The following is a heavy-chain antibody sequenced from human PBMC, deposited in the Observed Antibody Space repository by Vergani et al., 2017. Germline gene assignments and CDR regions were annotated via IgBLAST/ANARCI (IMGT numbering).Heavy chain of an antibody. CDR3: ARQFWVSQGVGAFES. CDR1: GYSISSGYY. D-gene: IGHD3-16*01. Sequence: QVQLQESGPGLVKPSETLSLTCTVSGYSISSGYYWGWIRQPPGKGLEWIATVFHSGSTYYNPYLRRRVTMSVETSKNQFSLKLSTLTAADTAVYYCARQFWVSQGVGAFESWGHGTEVSVSS. J-gene: IGHJ3*02. CDR2: VFHSGST. V-gene: IGHV4-38-2*02.